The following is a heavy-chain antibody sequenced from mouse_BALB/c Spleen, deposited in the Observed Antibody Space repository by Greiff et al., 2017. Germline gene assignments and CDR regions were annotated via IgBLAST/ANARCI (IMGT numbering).Heavy chain of an antibody. J-gene: IGHJ3*01. CDR1: GYTFTDYY. D-gene: IGHD1-1*02. V-gene: IGHV1-77*01. Sequence: QVQLQQSGAELARPGASVKLSCKASGYTFTDYYINWVKQRTGQGLEWIGEIYPGSGNTYYNEKFKGKATLTADKSSSTAYMQLSSPTSEDSAVYYCTRGGNWFAYWGQGTLVTVSA. CDR3: TRGGNWFAY. CDR2: IYPGSGNT.